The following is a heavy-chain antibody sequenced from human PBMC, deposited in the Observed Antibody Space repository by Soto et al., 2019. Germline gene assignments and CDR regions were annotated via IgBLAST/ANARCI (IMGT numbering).Heavy chain of an antibody. J-gene: IGHJ4*02. CDR3: ARDLKRYYYDSSGYSNY. CDR2: ISYDGSNK. CDR1: GFTFSSYA. D-gene: IGHD3-22*01. V-gene: IGHV3-30-3*01. Sequence: PGGSLRLSCAASGFTFSSYAMHWVRQAPGKGLEWVAVISYDGSNKYYADSVKGRFTISRDNSKNTLYLQMNSLRAEDTAVYYCARDLKRYYYDSSGYSNYWGQGTLVTVSS.